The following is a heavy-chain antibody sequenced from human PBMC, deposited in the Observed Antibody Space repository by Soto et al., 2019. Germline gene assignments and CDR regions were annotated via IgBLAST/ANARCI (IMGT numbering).Heavy chain of an antibody. D-gene: IGHD1-1*01. CDR2: IIPMSGTA. J-gene: IGHJ1*01. CDR3: ARGWNDFPH. V-gene: IGHV1-69*06. Sequence: QVQLVQSGAEVKKPGSSVKVSCKASGGTFSSYVITWVQQAPGQGLECMGGIIPMSGTANYAQKFQGRVTITADKSTSTAYMELSSLRSEDTAVYYCARGWNDFPHWGQGTLVTVSS. CDR1: GGTFSSYV.